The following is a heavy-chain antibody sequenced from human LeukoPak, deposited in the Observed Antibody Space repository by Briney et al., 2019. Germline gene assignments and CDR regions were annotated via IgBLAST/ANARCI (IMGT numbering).Heavy chain of an antibody. CDR3: AKDIGSRLPGLYYYGSGSETYFDY. Sequence: ASVKVSCKASGYTFTSYYMHWVRQAPGQGLEWMGIINPSGGSTSYAQKFQGRVTMTRDTSTSTVYMELSSLRSEDTALYYCAKDIGSRLPGLYYYGSGSETYFDYWGQGTLVTVSS. V-gene: IGHV1-46*01. CDR2: INPSGGST. CDR1: GYTFTSYY. J-gene: IGHJ4*02. D-gene: IGHD3-10*01.